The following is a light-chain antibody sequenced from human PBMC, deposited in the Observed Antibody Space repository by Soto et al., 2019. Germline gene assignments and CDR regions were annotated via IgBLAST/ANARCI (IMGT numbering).Light chain of an antibody. Sequence: QSALTQPASVSGSPGQSITISCTGTSSDVGGYNYVSWYQQHPGKAPELMIYEVSNRHSGVSNRFSGSKSGNTASLTISGLHAEDEADYYCSSYTSSSAHVVFGGGTKLTVL. CDR1: SSDVGGYNY. CDR3: SSYTSSSAHVV. J-gene: IGLJ2*01. V-gene: IGLV2-14*01. CDR2: EVS.